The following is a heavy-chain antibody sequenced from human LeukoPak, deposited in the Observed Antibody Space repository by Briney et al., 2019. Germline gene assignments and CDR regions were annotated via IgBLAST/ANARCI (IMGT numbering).Heavy chain of an antibody. V-gene: IGHV1-69*01. D-gene: IGHD3-10*01. CDR3: ASTWLGITMVRGVTAYNWFDP. J-gene: IGHJ5*02. Sequence: SVKVSCKASGGTFSSYAISWVRQAPGQGLEWMGGIIPIFGTANYAQKFQGRVTITADESTSTAYMELSSLRSEDTAVYYCASTWLGITMVRGVTAYNWFDPWGQGTLVTVSS. CDR1: GGTFSSYA. CDR2: IIPIFGTA.